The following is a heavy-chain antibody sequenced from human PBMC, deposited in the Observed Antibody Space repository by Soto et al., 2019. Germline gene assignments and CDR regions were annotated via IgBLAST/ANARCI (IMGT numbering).Heavy chain of an antibody. CDR2: IYYSGST. D-gene: IGHD3-22*01. Sequence: SETLSLTCTVSGGSISSSSYYWGWIRQPPGKGLEWIGSIYYSGSTYYNPSLKSRVTISVDTSKNQFSLKLSSVTAADTAVYYCARQGYYYDSSGYGGFDYWGQGTLVTVSS. CDR1: GGSISSSSYY. J-gene: IGHJ4*02. V-gene: IGHV4-39*01. CDR3: ARQGYYYDSSGYGGFDY.